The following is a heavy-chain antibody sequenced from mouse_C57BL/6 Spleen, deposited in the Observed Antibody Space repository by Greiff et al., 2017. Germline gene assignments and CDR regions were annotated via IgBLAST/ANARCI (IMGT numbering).Heavy chain of an antibody. CDR3: ARDSRIYYDYAWFAY. V-gene: IGHV5-4*01. J-gene: IGHJ3*01. CDR1: GFTFSSYA. D-gene: IGHD2-4*01. Sequence: EVQGVESGGGLVKPGGSLKLSCAASGFTFSSYAMSWVRQTPEKRLEWVATISDGGSYTYYPDNVKGRFTISRDNAKNNLYLQMSHLKSEDTAMYYCARDSRIYYDYAWFAYWGQGTLVTVSA. CDR2: ISDGGSYT.